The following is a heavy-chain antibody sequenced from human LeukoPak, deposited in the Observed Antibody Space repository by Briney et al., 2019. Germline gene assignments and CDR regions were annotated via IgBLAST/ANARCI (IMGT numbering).Heavy chain of an antibody. CDR3: AKVVDGGYSGYFPPDY. CDR2: ISYDGSNK. J-gene: IGHJ4*02. CDR1: GFTFSSYA. Sequence: GGSLRLSCAASGFTFSSYAMHWVRQAPGKGLEWVAVISYDGSNKYYADSVKARFTISRDNSKNTLYLQMNSLRAEDTAVYYCAKVVDGGYSGYFPPDYWGQGTLVTVSS. D-gene: IGHD5-12*01. V-gene: IGHV3-30*04.